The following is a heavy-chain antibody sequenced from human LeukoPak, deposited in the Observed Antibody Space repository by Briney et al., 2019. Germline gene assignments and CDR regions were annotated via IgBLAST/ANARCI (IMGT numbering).Heavy chain of an antibody. V-gene: IGHV4-39*01. D-gene: IGHD5-18*01. CDR1: GGSISSSSYY. J-gene: IGHJ4*02. CDR3: ARQVDTAMVLYFDY. Sequence: SETLSLTCTVSGGSISSSSYYWGWIRPPPGKGLEGIGSIYDSGGTYYNPSLKSRVTISVDTSKNQFSLKLSSVTAADTAVYYCARQVDTAMVLYFDYWGQGTLVTVSS. CDR2: IYDSGGT.